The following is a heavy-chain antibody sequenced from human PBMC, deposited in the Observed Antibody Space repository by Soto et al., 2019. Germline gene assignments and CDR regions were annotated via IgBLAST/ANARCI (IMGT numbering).Heavy chain of an antibody. D-gene: IGHD6-6*01. Sequence: QVQLQESGPGLVKPSETLSLTCTVFGGSIRPYYWSWIRQPPGKELEWIGYIYYTGSTNYSPSLKSRVTMSLDTSKNLLSLRLNSVTAADTAVYYCARGSPLSSSLPRDSWGQGSLVAVS. J-gene: IGHJ4*02. CDR2: IYYTGST. CDR3: ARGSPLSSSLPRDS. V-gene: IGHV4-59*12. CDR1: GGSIRPYY.